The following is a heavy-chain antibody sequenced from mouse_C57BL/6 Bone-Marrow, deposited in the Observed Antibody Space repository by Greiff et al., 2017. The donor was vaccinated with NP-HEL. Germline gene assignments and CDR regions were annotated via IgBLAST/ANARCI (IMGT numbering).Heavy chain of an antibody. CDR1: GFTFSDYY. D-gene: IGHD2-4*01. J-gene: IGHJ4*01. CDR3: ARDGRYDYDGGDYYAMDY. V-gene: IGHV5-16*01. CDR2: INYDGSST. Sequence: EVKLVESEGGLVQPGSSMQLSCTASGFTFSDYYMAWVRQVPEKGLEWVANINYDGSSTYYLDSLKSRFIISRDNAKNILYLQMSSLKSEDTATYYCARDGRYDYDGGDYYAMDYWGQGTSVTVSS.